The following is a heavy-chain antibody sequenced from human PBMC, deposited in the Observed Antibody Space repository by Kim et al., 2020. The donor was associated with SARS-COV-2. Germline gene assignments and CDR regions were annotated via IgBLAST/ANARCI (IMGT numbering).Heavy chain of an antibody. CDR2: IAYDSSDI. J-gene: IGHJ5*02. CDR1: GFTFSSYG. CDR3: AKIFGAFHSQSWLDR. Sequence: GGSLRLSCAASGFTFSSYGMHWVRQGPGKGLDWVAVIAYDSSDIKYADSVKGRFTISRDNSKSTLYLQMNSLKVEDTAVYHCAKIFGAFHSQSWLDRWGQGTLVTVSS. V-gene: IGHV3-30*18. D-gene: IGHD3-10*01.